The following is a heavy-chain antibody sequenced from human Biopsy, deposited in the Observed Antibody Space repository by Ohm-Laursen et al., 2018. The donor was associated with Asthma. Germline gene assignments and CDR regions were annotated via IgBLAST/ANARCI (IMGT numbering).Heavy chain of an antibody. D-gene: IGHD3-22*01. J-gene: IGHJ4*02. CDR2: IWDNDTNK. CDR1: GFTLRRTG. V-gene: IGHV3-33*03. Sequence: SLRLSCAASGFTLRRTGMHWVRQAPGQRLEWVAVIWDNDTNKHYADSVKGRFTISRDTSKNTLFLQMNSLRAEDSAVYYCAKEDCYDGSQVVDYWGLGTLVTVSS. CDR3: AKEDCYDGSQVVDY.